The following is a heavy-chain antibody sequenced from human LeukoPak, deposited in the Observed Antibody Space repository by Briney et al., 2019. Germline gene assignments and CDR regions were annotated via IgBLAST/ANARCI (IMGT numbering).Heavy chain of an antibody. Sequence: AAVTVSFKASVYTFTFYYIHLLRQAPGQGRGWLGWIKPNRGGTNYAQKFQGRVNMTRDTSISTAYMELSRLRSDDTAVYFCARADDYYGMDVWGQGTTVTVSS. CDR2: IKPNRGGT. V-gene: IGHV1-2*02. CDR3: ARADDYYGMDV. CDR1: VYTFTFYY. J-gene: IGHJ6*02.